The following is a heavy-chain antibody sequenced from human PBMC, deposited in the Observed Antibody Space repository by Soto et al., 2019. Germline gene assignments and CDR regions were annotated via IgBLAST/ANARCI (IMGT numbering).Heavy chain of an antibody. Sequence: EEQLVESGGGLVQPGGSLTLSCAASGFTFSVFNMNWVRQGPGKGLEWVSYITSNGASIYYSDSVKGSFTISTDNAKNSPFLQINSLRAEDTAVYFCARDKKPTMTFGDYGMDVWGQGTTVSVSS. V-gene: IGHV3-48*03. J-gene: IGHJ6*02. CDR2: ITSNGASI. CDR1: GFTFSVFN. CDR3: ARDKKPTMTFGDYGMDV. D-gene: IGHD3-3*01.